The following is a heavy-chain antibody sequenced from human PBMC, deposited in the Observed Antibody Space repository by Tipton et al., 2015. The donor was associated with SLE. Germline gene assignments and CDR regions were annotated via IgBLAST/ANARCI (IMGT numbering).Heavy chain of an antibody. CDR1: GGSISSGSYY. CDR3: ARGLIAARFDY. Sequence: TLSLTCTVSGGSISSGSYYWSWIRQPAGKGLEWIGRIYTSGSTNYNPPLKSRVTISVDTPKNHFSLKLSSVTAADTAVYYCARGLIAARFDYWGQGTLVTVSS. D-gene: IGHD6-6*01. CDR2: IYTSGST. V-gene: IGHV4-61*02. J-gene: IGHJ4*02.